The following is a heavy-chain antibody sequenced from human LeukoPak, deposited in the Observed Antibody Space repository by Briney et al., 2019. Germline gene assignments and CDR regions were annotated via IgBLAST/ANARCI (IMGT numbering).Heavy chain of an antibody. CDR3: ARRGTSGWAYYFDF. CDR2: VYRSGSS. CDR1: GDSITTSSNY. V-gene: IGHV4-39*01. J-gene: IGHJ4*02. D-gene: IGHD6-19*01. Sequence: PSETLSLTCTVSGDSITTSSNYWGWIRPLPGTGLEWIGSVYRSGSSYYNPSLNNRVSISVDTSKNQFTLNLTSVTAADTAVYYCARRGTSGWAYYFDFWGQGSLLTVSS.